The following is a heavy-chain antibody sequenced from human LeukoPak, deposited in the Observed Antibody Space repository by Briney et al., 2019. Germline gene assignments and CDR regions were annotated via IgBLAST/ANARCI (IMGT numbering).Heavy chain of an antibody. J-gene: IGHJ4*02. CDR3: ARVRLDGNFWRGYYPLDY. D-gene: IGHD3-3*01. V-gene: IGHV3-7*01. CDR1: GFTFSSYW. Sequence: PGGSLRLSCAASGFTFSSYWMSWVRQAPGKGLEWVANKKQDGSETYYVDSVKGRFTISRDNAKNSLYLQMNSLRAEDTAVYYCARVRLDGNFWRGYYPLDYWGQGTLVTVSS. CDR2: KKQDGSET.